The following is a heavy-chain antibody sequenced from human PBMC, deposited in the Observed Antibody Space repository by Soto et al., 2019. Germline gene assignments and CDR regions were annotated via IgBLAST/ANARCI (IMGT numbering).Heavy chain of an antibody. CDR1: GFSFSSYS. Sequence: EVQLVESGGGLVQPGGSLRLSCAASGFSFSSYSLTWVRQAPGKGLECVSYISSTSKNTIYYADSVKGRFTISRDNGQNSLDLQMNSLRDEDTAVYYCAKGYASWRYYDWGQGTLVTVSS. CDR3: AKGYASWRYYD. J-gene: IGHJ1*01. D-gene: IGHD3-10*01. V-gene: IGHV3-48*02. CDR2: ISSTSKNTI.